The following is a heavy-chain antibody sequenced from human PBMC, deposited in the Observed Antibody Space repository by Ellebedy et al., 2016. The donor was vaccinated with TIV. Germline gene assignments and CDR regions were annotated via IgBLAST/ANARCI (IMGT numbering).Heavy chain of an antibody. CDR3: ASYGDLNYFDY. CDR2: IIPIFGTA. V-gene: IGHV1-69*13. D-gene: IGHD4-17*01. Sequence: ASVKVSCKASGGTFSSYAISWVRQAPGQGLEWMGGIIPIFGTANYAQKFQGRVTITADESTSTAYMELSSLRSEDTAVYYCASYGDLNYFDYWGQGTLVTVSS. J-gene: IGHJ4*02. CDR1: GGTFSSYA.